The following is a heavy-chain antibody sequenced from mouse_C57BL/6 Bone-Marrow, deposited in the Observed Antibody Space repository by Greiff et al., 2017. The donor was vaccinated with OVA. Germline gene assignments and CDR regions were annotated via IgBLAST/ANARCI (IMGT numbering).Heavy chain of an antibody. V-gene: IGHV1-62-2*01. CDR1: GYTFTEYT. J-gene: IGHJ3*01. D-gene: IGHD2-12*01. CDR2: FYPGSGSI. Sequence: VQLQQSGAELVKPGASVKLSCKASGYTFTEYTIHWVKQRSGQGLEWIGWFYPGSGSIKYNEKFKDKATLTADKSSSTVYMELSRLTSEDSAVYFCARHEAPAYHSPRDVFFAYWGQGTLVTVSA. CDR3: ARHEAPAYHSPRDVFFAY.